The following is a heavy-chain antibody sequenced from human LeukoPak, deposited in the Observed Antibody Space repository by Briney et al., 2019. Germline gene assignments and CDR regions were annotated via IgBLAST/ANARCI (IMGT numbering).Heavy chain of an antibody. Sequence: SETLSLPCTVSGCSISIYYLSWIRQPPGKGLEWIGYIYYSGSTNHNPSLERRVTIPVDPSKNHFSLTLSSANAPDTAVYYCARGSRNYDRGPFDYWGQGTLVTVSS. J-gene: IGHJ4*02. CDR2: IYYSGST. D-gene: IGHD4-11*01. CDR3: ARGSRNYDRGPFDY. CDR1: GCSISIYY. V-gene: IGHV4-59*01.